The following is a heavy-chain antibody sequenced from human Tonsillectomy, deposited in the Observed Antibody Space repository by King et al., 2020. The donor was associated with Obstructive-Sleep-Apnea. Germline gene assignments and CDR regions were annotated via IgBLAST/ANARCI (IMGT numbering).Heavy chain of an antibody. CDR2: IKSKSDGGTT. V-gene: IGHV3-15*01. CDR3: TTEALGGEQNYFDY. Sequence: VQLVESGGGLVKPGGSLRLSCAASGFTFSNSWMSWVRQAPGKGLEWVGRIKSKSDGGTTNYAAPVKGRFTISRGESKNTLYLQMNSLKTEDTAVYYCTTEALGGEQNYFDYWGQGTLVTVSS. J-gene: IGHJ4*02. CDR1: GFTFSNSW. D-gene: IGHD3-10*01.